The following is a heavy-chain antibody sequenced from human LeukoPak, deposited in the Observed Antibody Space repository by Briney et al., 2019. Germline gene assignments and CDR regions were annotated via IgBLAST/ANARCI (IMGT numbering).Heavy chain of an antibody. D-gene: IGHD3-9*01. CDR3: ARVSITGYAPLDH. J-gene: IGHJ4*02. CDR2: MNPYSGNT. Sequence: GASVKVSCKASGYTFTGYYMHWVRQAAGQGLEWMGWMNPYSGNTGYTQNFQGRVTMTRDTSTSTAYMELSGLRSEDTAVYYCARVSITGYAPLDHWGQGTRVTVSS. V-gene: IGHV1-8*02. CDR1: GYTFTGYY.